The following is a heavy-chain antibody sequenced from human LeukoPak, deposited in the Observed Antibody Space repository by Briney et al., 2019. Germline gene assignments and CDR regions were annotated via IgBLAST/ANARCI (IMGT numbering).Heavy chain of an antibody. CDR3: AREGRDDILTGHWYYMDV. CDR1: GYTFTGYY. V-gene: IGHV1-2*02. D-gene: IGHD3-9*01. J-gene: IGHJ6*03. CDR2: INPNSGGT. Sequence: GASVKVSCKASGYTFTGYYMHWVRQAPGQGLEWMGWINPNSGGTNYAQKFQGRVTMTRDTSISTAYMELSRLRSDDTAVYYCAREGRDDILTGHWYYMDVWGKGTTVTISS.